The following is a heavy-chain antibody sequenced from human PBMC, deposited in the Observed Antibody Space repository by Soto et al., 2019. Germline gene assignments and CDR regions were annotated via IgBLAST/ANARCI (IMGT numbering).Heavy chain of an antibody. CDR1: GYTFASYG. Sequence: GASVKVSCKASGYTFASYGISWVRQAPGQGLEWMAWISGCAGDTHYAQKLQDRVTITTDMSTSIAYMELSSLGSEDTAVYYCAREVGSRIDYWGQGTLVTVSS. CDR2: ISGCAGDT. J-gene: IGHJ4*02. CDR3: AREVGSRIDY. V-gene: IGHV1-18*01. D-gene: IGHD6-13*01.